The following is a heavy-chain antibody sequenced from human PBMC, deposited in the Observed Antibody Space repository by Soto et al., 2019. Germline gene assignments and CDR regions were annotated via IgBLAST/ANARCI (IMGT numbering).Heavy chain of an antibody. Sequence: SETLSLTCAVSGGSISSSNWWSWVRQPPGKGLEWIGEIYHSGSTNYNPSLKSRVTISVDKSKNQFSLKLSSVTAADTAVYYCARVWVYATNWFDPWGQGTLVTV. J-gene: IGHJ5*02. D-gene: IGHD2-8*01. V-gene: IGHV4-4*02. CDR2: IYHSGST. CDR3: ARVWVYATNWFDP. CDR1: GGSISSSNW.